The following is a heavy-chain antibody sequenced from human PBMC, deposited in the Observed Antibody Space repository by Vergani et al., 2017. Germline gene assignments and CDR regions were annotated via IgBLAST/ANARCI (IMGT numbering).Heavy chain of an antibody. CDR2: ISARYPST. V-gene: IGHV3-23*01. Sequence: EVQLLQSGGGVIQPGGSVRLSCAASGFTFSACPMTWVRQAPGKGLEWVSAISARYPSTYYADSVKGRFTISRDNSKNMLYLQMNSLRAEDTAVYYCARSEKDCSSTSCYRLYYYYYYMDVWGKGTTVTVSS. J-gene: IGHJ6*03. CDR1: GFTFSACP. D-gene: IGHD2-2*01. CDR3: ARSEKDCSSTSCYRLYYYYYYMDV.